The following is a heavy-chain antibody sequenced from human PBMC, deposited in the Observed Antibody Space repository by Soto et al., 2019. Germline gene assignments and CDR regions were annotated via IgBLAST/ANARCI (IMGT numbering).Heavy chain of an antibody. J-gene: IGHJ4*02. CDR1: GYTFTGYY. Sequence: ASVKVSCKASGYTFTGYYMHWVRQGPGQGLEWMGWINPNSGGTNYAQKFQGRVTMTRDTSASTAYMELSSLRSEDTAVYYCARGSRRQWLVLMDYWGQGTLVTVSS. CDR3: ARGSRRQWLVLMDY. D-gene: IGHD6-19*01. CDR2: INPNSGGT. V-gene: IGHV1-2*02.